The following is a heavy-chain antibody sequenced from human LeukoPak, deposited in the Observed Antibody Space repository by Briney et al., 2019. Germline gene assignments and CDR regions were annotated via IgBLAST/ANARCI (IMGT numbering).Heavy chain of an antibody. CDR3: VRKRGHGSGSAINLFFDY. CDR1: GGSISSSTW. Sequence: SGTLSLTCAVSGGSISSSTWWGWVRQPPGKGLEWIGEIYHSGSTNYNPSLKSRVTISVDTSKSQFSLKLTSVTAADTAVYYCVRKRGHGSGSAINLFFDYWGQGTLVTVSS. CDR2: IYHSGST. J-gene: IGHJ4*02. D-gene: IGHD3-10*01. V-gene: IGHV4-4*02.